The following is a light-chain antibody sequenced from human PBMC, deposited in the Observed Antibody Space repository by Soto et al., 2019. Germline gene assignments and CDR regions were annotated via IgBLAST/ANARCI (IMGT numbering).Light chain of an antibody. Sequence: DIEMTQSPLSLPVTPGEPASISCRSSQSLLYSNGYNYVDWYLQKPGQPPQLLIFLGSSRASGVPDRFNGSGSGTDFTLRITTVEAEDVGVYYCMQVLQTPLTFGGGTKLEIK. V-gene: IGKV2-28*01. CDR1: QSLLYSNGYNY. CDR2: LGS. J-gene: IGKJ4*01. CDR3: MQVLQTPLT.